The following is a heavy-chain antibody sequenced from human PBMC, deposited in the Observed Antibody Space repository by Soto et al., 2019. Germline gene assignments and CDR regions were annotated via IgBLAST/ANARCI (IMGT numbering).Heavy chain of an antibody. Sequence: TGGSLRLSCAASWFTFSSHAMSWVRPAPGKGLEWVSAISGSGGSTYYADSVKGRFTISRDNSKNTLYLQMNSLRAEDTAVYYCAVTLEYYDFWSGYFPFDYWGQGTLVTVSS. D-gene: IGHD3-3*01. V-gene: IGHV3-23*01. CDR3: AVTLEYYDFWSGYFPFDY. CDR2: ISGSGGST. J-gene: IGHJ4*02. CDR1: WFTFSSHA.